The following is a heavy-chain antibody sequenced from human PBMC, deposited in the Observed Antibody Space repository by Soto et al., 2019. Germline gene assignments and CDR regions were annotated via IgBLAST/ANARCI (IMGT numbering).Heavy chain of an antibody. D-gene: IGHD3-10*01. V-gene: IGHV3-33*01. Sequence: GGSLRLSCVASGFTFSSYGMHWVRQAPGKGLEWVAVIWYDGNDKYYADSVKGRFTISRDNSKNTLYLQLNSLRAEDTAVYYCVREGTNLWYGVLPGNMDVWGQGTTVTVSS. CDR1: GFTFSSYG. CDR3: VREGTNLWYGVLPGNMDV. CDR2: IWYDGNDK. J-gene: IGHJ6*02.